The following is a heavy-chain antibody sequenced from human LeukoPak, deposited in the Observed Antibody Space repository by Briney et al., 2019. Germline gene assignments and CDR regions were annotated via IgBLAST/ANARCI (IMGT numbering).Heavy chain of an antibody. CDR2: INSDGSST. J-gene: IGHJ4*02. CDR3: AGGWDYFDY. Sequence: GGSLRLSCAASGFTFSSYWMHWVRRAPGKGLVWVSRINSDGSSTSYADSVKGRFTISRNNAKNALYLQMNSLRAEDTAVYYCAGGWDYFDYWGQGTLVTVSS. V-gene: IGHV3-74*01. CDR1: GFTFSSYW. D-gene: IGHD1-26*01.